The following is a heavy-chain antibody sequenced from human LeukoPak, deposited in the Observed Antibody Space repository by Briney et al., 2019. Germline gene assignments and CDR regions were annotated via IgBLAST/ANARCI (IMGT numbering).Heavy chain of an antibody. Sequence: SETLSLTCTVSGGSISSYYWSWIRQPAGKGLEWIGRIYTSGSTNYNPSLKSRVTMSVDTSKNQFSLKLSSVTAADTAVYYCARGRGPKYKGSSWSVRGYNWFDPWGQGTLVTVSS. CDR1: GGSISSYY. J-gene: IGHJ5*02. V-gene: IGHV4-4*07. CDR2: IYTSGST. CDR3: ARGRGPKYKGSSWSVRGYNWFDP. D-gene: IGHD6-13*01.